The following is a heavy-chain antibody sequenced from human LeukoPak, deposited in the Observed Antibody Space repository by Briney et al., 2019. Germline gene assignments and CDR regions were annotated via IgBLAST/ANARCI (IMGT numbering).Heavy chain of an antibody. D-gene: IGHD3-9*01. CDR2: ISSSSSNI. J-gene: IGHJ1*01. V-gene: IGHV3-48*01. CDR1: GFTFSNYS. CDR3: ARDGHYDILTGYFQD. Sequence: GGSLRLSCATSGFTFSNYSMNWVRQAPGKGLEWVSYISSSSSNIFYADSVKGRFTISRDNAKNSLYLQMNSLRAEDTAVYYCARDGHYDILTGYFQDWGQGTLVTVSS.